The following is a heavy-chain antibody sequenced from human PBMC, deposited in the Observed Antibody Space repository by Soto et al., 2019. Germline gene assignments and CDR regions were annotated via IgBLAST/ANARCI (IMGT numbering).Heavy chain of an antibody. CDR3: GRGGDIVLVPTDISWFDP. Sequence: QVQLVQSGAEVKKPGSSVKVSCKASGGTFSNYAISWVRQAPGQGLEWMGGTIPMFGSANYAQKFQGRVTLTAAESPSTGYMELSSLRTEDTAVYLCGRGGDIVLVPTDISWFDPWGQGTLVTVSS. CDR2: TIPMFGSA. D-gene: IGHD2-2*01. J-gene: IGHJ5*02. V-gene: IGHV1-69*12. CDR1: GGTFSNYA.